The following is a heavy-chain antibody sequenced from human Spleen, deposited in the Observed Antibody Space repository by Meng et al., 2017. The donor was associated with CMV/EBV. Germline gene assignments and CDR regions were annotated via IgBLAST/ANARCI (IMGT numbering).Heavy chain of an antibody. CDR1: GGSISSFY. D-gene: IGHD4-17*01. V-gene: IGHV4-59*12. CDR2: LYFSGST. CDR3: ARVYGDYGAYFDY. Sequence: SETLSLTCTVSGGSISSFYLHWIRQPPGKGLEWIGSLYFSGSTNYNPSLKSRVTISRDTSKNRFSLKLNSVTAADTAVYYCARVYGDYGAYFDYWGQGTLVTVSS. J-gene: IGHJ4*02.